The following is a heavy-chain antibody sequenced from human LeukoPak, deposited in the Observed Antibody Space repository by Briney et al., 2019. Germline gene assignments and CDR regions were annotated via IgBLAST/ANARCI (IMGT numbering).Heavy chain of an antibody. CDR3: ARDYDSSGYSHDAFDI. D-gene: IGHD3-22*01. CDR2: IYYSGST. J-gene: IGHJ3*02. CDR1: GGSVSSGSYY. V-gene: IGHV4-61*01. Sequence: SETLSLTCTVSGGSVSSGSYYWSWIRQPPGKGLEWIGYIYYSGSTNYNPSLKSRVTISVDTSKNQFSLKLSSVTAADTAVYYCARDYDSSGYSHDAFDIWGQGTMVTVSS.